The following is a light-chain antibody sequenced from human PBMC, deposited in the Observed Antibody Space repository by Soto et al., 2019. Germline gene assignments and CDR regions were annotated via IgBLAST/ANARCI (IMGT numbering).Light chain of an antibody. CDR2: QNT. CDR1: KLGDKY. CDR3: QAWDSSTAGV. J-gene: IGLJ1*01. V-gene: IGLV3-1*01. Sequence: SYELTQPPSVSVSPGQTVSITCSGDKLGDKYTSWYLQKPGQSPVLVIYQNTKRPSGIPERFSGSNSGNTATLTISGTQAVDEADYYCQAWDSSTAGVFGTGTKVTVL.